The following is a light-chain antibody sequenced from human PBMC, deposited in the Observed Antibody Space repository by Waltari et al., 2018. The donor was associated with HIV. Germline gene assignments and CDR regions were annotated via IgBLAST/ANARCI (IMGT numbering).Light chain of an antibody. CDR3: QQTNSFPIT. J-gene: IGKJ5*01. CDR1: QGIANW. Sequence: DIQMTQFPSSVSASGGDRVTMTCRATQGIANWVAWYQQKPGKAPKLLIHGASILQEGVPARFSGSGSGTIFTLTIKTLQPEDFATYFCQQTNSFPITFGQGTRLDSK. V-gene: IGKV1D-12*01. CDR2: GAS.